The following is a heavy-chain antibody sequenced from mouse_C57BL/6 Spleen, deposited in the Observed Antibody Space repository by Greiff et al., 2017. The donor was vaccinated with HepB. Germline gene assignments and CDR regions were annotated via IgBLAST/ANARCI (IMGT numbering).Heavy chain of an antibody. CDR3: ARSLRIYYGHSGYFDY. CDR1: GYTFTSYW. V-gene: IGHV1-64*01. D-gene: IGHD2-1*01. Sequence: VQLQQSGAELVKPGASVKLSCKASGYTFTSYWMHWVKQRPGQGLEWIGMIHPNSGSTNYNEKFKSKATLTVDKSSSTAYMQLSSLTSEDSAVYYCARSLRIYYGHSGYFDYWGQGTTLTVSS. J-gene: IGHJ2*01. CDR2: IHPNSGST.